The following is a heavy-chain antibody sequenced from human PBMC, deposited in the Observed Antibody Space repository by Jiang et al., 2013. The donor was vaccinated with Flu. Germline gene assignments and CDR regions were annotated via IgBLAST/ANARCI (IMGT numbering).Heavy chain of an antibody. D-gene: IGHD4-17*01. CDR2: VSYDGNNK. J-gene: IGHJ6*02. CDR3: ARDVDYGDYPGPRIYYGMDV. CDR1: GFIFSGYA. V-gene: IGHV3-30-3*01. Sequence: VQLLESGGGVVQPGRSLRLSCVASGFIFSGYALHWVRQAPGKGLEWVAVVSYDGNNKYYADSVKGRFTISRDNSKNTLSLQMNSLRAEDTAVYYCARDVDYGDYPGPRIYYGMDVWGQGTTVTVSS.